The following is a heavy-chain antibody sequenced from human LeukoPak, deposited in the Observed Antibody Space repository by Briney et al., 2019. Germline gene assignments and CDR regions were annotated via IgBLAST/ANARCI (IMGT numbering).Heavy chain of an antibody. CDR1: GFTYSTYW. CDR2: IKQDGSEK. J-gene: IGHJ6*02. D-gene: IGHD3-22*01. CDR3: ARARAYYYDSSGPYGMDV. Sequence: PRGSLRLSCAASGFTYSTYWMSWVRQAPGEGLEWVANIKQDGSEKYYVGSVKGRFTISRDNAKNSLYLQMNSLRAEDTAVYYCARARAYYYDSSGPYGMDVWGQGTTVTVSS. V-gene: IGHV3-7*01.